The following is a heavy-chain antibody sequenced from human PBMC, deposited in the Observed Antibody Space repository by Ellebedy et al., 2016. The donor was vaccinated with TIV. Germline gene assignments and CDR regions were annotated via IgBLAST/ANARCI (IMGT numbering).Heavy chain of an antibody. CDR1: GFTFSSYA. CDR2: ISYDGSNK. CDR3: AKDLGVVIILGDFDY. V-gene: IGHV3-30-3*01. Sequence: GESLKISCAASGFTFSSYAMHWVRQAPGKGLEWVAVISYDGSNKYYADSVKGRFTISRDNSKNTLYLQMNSLRAEDTALYYCAKDLGVVIILGDFDYWGQGTLVTVSS. D-gene: IGHD3-3*01. J-gene: IGHJ4*02.